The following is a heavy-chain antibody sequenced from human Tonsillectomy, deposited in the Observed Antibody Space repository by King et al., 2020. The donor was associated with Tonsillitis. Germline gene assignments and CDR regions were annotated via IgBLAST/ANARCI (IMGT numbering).Heavy chain of an antibody. Sequence: VQLVESGGGLVQPGGSLRLSCAASGFTFSSYSMNWVRQAPGKGLEWVSYISSSSSTLYYADSVKGRFTISRDNAKNSLYLQMNSLRAEDTAVYYCARGGILQWGQGTLVTVSS. J-gene: IGHJ4*02. CDR1: GFTFSSYS. CDR3: ARGGILQ. V-gene: IGHV3-48*01. CDR2: ISSSSSTL. D-gene: IGHD6-13*01.